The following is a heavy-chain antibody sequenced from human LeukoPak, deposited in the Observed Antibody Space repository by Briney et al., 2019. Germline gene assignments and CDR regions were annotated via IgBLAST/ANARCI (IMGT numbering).Heavy chain of an antibody. J-gene: IGHJ4*02. Sequence: SETLSLTCTVSGASISSSNYYWGWIRQPPGKGLEWIVSIYYSGSTYYNSSLKSRLTISIDTSKNQFSLKLSSVTAAHTAVYYCARGNLNWGRGTLVTVSS. CDR3: ARGNLN. CDR2: IYYSGST. V-gene: IGHV4-39*01. CDR1: GASISSSNYY.